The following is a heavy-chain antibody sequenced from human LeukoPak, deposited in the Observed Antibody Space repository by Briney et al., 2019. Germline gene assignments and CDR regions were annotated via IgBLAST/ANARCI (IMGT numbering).Heavy chain of an antibody. Sequence: GGSLRLSCAASGFTFSDYYMSWIRQAPGKGLEWVSYISSSGSTIYYADSVKGRFTISRDNAKNSLYLQMNSLRAEDTAVYYCARDLPSTGYSSSWYTFGDYWGQGTLVTVSS. CDR3: ARDLPSTGYSSSWYTFGDY. V-gene: IGHV3-11*01. J-gene: IGHJ4*02. D-gene: IGHD6-13*01. CDR1: GFTFSDYY. CDR2: ISSSGSTI.